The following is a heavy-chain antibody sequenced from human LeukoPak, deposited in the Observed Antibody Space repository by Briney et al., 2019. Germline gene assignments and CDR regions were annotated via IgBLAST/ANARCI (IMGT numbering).Heavy chain of an antibody. J-gene: IGHJ4*02. CDR1: GGSISSGDYY. D-gene: IGHD6-19*01. CDR2: IYYSGST. CDR3: ARSSNSSGWTFDY. Sequence: SQTLSLTCTVSGGSISSGDYYWSWIRQPPGKGLEWIGYIYYSGSTYYNPSLKSRVTISVDTSKNQFSLKLSSVTAADTAVYYCARSSNSSGWTFDYWGQGTLVTVSS. V-gene: IGHV4-30-4*08.